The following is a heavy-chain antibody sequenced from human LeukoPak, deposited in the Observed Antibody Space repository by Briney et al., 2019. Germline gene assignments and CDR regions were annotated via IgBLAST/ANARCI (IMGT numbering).Heavy chain of an antibody. CDR3: SKDLTTRSIGYFDY. V-gene: IGHV3-23*01. CDR2: ISGSGAEI. D-gene: IGHD1-1*01. Sequence: GGSLILSCAASEFAFSLYAMNWVRQAPGEGPEWVSSISGSGAEIRYADSVKGRFTISRDNSQNTLYLRMNSLRVEDTAIYYCSKDLTTRSIGYFDYWGQGTLVTVSS. CDR1: EFAFSLYA. J-gene: IGHJ4*02.